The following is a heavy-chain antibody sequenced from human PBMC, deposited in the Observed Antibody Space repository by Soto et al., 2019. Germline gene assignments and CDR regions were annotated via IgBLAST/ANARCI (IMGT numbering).Heavy chain of an antibody. Sequence: QVQLVESGGGVVQPGRSLRLSCAASGLIFSSYAMHWVRQAPGKGLEWVSIISYDGSNKYYADSVKGRFTISRDNPKDTLYLQMNSLRPEDTAVYYCARVGPYGDFLHYWGQGTLVTVSS. D-gene: IGHD4-17*01. V-gene: IGHV3-30-3*01. CDR1: GLIFSSYA. J-gene: IGHJ4*02. CDR2: ISYDGSNK. CDR3: ARVGPYGDFLHY.